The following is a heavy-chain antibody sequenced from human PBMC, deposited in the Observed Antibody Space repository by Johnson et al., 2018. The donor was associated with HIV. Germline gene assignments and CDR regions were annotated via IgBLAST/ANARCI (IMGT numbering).Heavy chain of an antibody. Sequence: MQLVESGGGFVQPGGSLRLSCGASGFSVSNTYMNWVRQAPGKGLEWVSVMYSGGNTSYADSVRGRFTISRDNSKNTLYLQMSSLKAEDTAMYYCARDGESQQLPLGDAFDVWGQGTMVIVSS. CDR2: MYSGGNT. V-gene: IGHV3-66*01. CDR3: ARDGESQQLPLGDAFDV. D-gene: IGHD6-13*01. J-gene: IGHJ3*01. CDR1: GFSVSNTY.